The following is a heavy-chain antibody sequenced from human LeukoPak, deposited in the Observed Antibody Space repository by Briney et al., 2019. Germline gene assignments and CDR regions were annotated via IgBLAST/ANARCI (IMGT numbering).Heavy chain of an antibody. CDR2: ISGSGGST. CDR1: GFTFSSYA. J-gene: IGHJ4*02. D-gene: IGHD4-17*01. CDR3: ATGGTTVTTFDY. V-gene: IGHV3-23*01. Sequence: GGSLRLSCAASGFTFSSYAMSWVRQAPGKGLEWVSAISGSGGSTYYADSVKGRFTISRDNSKNTLYLQMNSLRAEDAAVYYCATGGTTVTTFDYWGQGTLVTVSS.